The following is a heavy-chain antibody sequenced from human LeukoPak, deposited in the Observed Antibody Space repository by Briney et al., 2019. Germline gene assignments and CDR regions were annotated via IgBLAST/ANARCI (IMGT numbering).Heavy chain of an antibody. Sequence: ASVKVSCKASGYTFTSYYMHWVRQAPGQGREWMGIINPSGGSTSYAQKFQGRVTMTRDTSTSTVYMELSSLRSEDTAVYYCARDPNYYGSGSYLGAPYYYYYMDVWGKGTTVTVSS. CDR3: ARDPNYYGSGSYLGAPYYYYYMDV. V-gene: IGHV1-46*01. D-gene: IGHD3-10*01. CDR1: GYTFTSYY. CDR2: INPSGGST. J-gene: IGHJ6*03.